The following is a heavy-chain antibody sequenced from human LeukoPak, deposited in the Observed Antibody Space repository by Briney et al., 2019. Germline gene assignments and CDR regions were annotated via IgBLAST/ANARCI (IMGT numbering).Heavy chain of an antibody. CDR2: IYYSRST. CDR3: ARTSAITIFGVVIIPASIDY. J-gene: IGHJ4*02. Sequence: SETLSLTCTVSGGSISSYYWSWIRQPPGKGLEWIGYIYYSRSTYYNPSLKSRVTISVDTSKNQFSLKLSSVTAADTAVYYCARTSAITIFGVVIIPASIDYWGQGTLVTVSS. V-gene: IGHV4-59*12. D-gene: IGHD3-3*01. CDR1: GGSISSYY.